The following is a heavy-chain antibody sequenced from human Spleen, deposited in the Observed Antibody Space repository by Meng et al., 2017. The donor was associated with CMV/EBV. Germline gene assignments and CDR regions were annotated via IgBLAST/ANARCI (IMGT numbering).Heavy chain of an antibody. CDR2: ISSSSNYI. CDR1: GFTFSSDS. D-gene: IGHD5-12*01. J-gene: IGHJ4*02. CDR3: ARGGYSGYGLDY. Sequence: GESLKISWAASGFTFSSDSMNWVRQAPGKGLEWVSSISSSSNYIYYADSVKGRFTISRDNAKNSLYLQMNSLRAEDTAVYYCARGGYSGYGLDYWGQGTLVTVSS. V-gene: IGHV3-21*01.